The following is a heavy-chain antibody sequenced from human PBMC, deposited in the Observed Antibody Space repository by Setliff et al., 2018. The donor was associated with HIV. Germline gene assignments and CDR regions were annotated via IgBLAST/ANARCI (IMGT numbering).Heavy chain of an antibody. J-gene: IGHJ4*02. CDR3: ARGNPDFDILTGYWSHFFDY. CDR1: GDSISSGSYY. V-gene: IGHV4-61*02. Sequence: SETLSLTCTVSGDSISSGSYYGSWIRQPAGKGLHWIGRIYTSGSTNYNPSLKSRVTISLDTSKTQFSLKVNSVSPADTAIYYCARGNPDFDILTGYWSHFFDYWGQGTPVTVSS. CDR2: IYTSGST. D-gene: IGHD3-9*01.